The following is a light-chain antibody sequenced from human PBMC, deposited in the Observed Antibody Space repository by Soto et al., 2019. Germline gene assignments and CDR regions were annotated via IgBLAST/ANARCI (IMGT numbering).Light chain of an antibody. CDR1: QSLRNW. Sequence: DIQMTQSPSTLSASVGDRVTITCRASQSLRNWLAWYQQKPGKAPKLLIYNASSLESGVPSRFSGSGSGAEFTLTINRLQPDDFATYYCQQYDTHSWTFGQGTKVEIK. V-gene: IGKV1-5*03. CDR2: NAS. J-gene: IGKJ1*01. CDR3: QQYDTHSWT.